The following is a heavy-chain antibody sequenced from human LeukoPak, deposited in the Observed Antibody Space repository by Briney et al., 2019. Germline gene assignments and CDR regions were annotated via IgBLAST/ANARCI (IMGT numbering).Heavy chain of an antibody. D-gene: IGHD4-17*01. Sequence: SGGSLRLSCAASGLTFSSYAMSWVRQAPGKGLEWVSAISGSGGSTYYADSVKGRFTISRDNSKNTLYLQMNSLRAEDTAVYYCAKGSWTLGSDGDYGSSWFDPWGQGALVTVSS. CDR2: ISGSGGST. CDR3: AKGSWTLGSDGDYGSSWFDP. CDR1: GLTFSSYA. J-gene: IGHJ5*02. V-gene: IGHV3-23*01.